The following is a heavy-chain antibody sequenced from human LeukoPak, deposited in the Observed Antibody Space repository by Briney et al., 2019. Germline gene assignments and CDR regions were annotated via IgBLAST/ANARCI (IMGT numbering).Heavy chain of an antibody. V-gene: IGHV4-34*01. J-gene: IGHJ4*02. Sequence: SETLSLTCAVYGGSFSGYYWSWIRQPPGKGLEWIGEINHSGSTNYNPSLKSRVTIAVDTSKNQFSLKLSSVTAADTAVYYCAPIGYYYVSWGQGTLVTVSS. CDR3: APIGYYYVS. D-gene: IGHD3-10*02. CDR1: GGSFSGYY. CDR2: INHSGST.